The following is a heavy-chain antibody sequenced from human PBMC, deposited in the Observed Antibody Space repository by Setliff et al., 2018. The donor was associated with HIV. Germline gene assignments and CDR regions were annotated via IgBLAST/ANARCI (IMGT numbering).Heavy chain of an antibody. CDR1: GFTVSSSY. CDR3: ARSRPYNSALDY. Sequence: GGSLRLSCEASGFTVSSSYMARVRQAPGKGLEWVSTIYSDGSTYHRDSVKGRFTLSRDNSKNTVYLQVGSLRPDDTAMYYCARSRPYNSALDYWGQGTLVTVSS. CDR2: IYSDGST. V-gene: IGHV3-66*02. J-gene: IGHJ4*02. D-gene: IGHD6-25*01.